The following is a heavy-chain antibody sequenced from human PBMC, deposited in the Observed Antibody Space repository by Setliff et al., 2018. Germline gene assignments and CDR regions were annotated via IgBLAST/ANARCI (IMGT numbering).Heavy chain of an antibody. CDR3: ARSSAPSVVLAADFDF. Sequence: ASVKVSCKTSGFMFYTFGFSWVRHVPEQGFEWMGCISGYNGNTNYAQKFQDRVTVTMDTSTSTVYMQLRSLRSDDTAVYYCARSSAPSVVLAADFDFWGLGTPVTVSS. CDR1: GFMFYTFG. J-gene: IGHJ4*02. V-gene: IGHV1-18*01. CDR2: ISGYNGNT. D-gene: IGHD3-3*01.